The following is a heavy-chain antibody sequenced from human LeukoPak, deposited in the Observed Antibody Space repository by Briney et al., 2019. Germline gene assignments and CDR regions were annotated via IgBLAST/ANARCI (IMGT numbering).Heavy chain of an antibody. Sequence: GESLKISCKGSGYSFTSYCIGWVRQIPGKGLEWMGINYSGDSDTRHSSSFQGPVTISADKSISTAYLQWSSLKASDTAMYYCARHGRGNFDYWGQGTLVTVSS. CDR3: ARHGRGNFDY. CDR1: GYSFTSYC. V-gene: IGHV5-51*01. CDR2: NYSGDSDT. J-gene: IGHJ4*02. D-gene: IGHD1-14*01.